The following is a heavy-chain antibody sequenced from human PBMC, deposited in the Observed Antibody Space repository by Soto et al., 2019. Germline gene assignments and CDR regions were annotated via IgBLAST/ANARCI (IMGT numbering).Heavy chain of an antibody. CDR3: AKEQDYGYYGGFDP. V-gene: IGHV3-23*01. Sequence: PGGSLRLSCATSGFTFCSYAMSWVRQAPGKGLEWVSPLTSSGSNTYYTDSVKGRFTISRDNPKTTLYLQMNSLRAEDTAVYYCAKEQDYGYYGGFDPWGQGTLVTVSS. CDR2: LTSSGSNT. J-gene: IGHJ5*02. D-gene: IGHD5-18*01. CDR1: GFTFCSYA.